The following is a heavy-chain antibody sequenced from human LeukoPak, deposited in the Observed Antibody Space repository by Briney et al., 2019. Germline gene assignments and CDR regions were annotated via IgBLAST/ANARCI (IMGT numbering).Heavy chain of an antibody. CDR3: ARDEGYYYAFDI. D-gene: IGHD3-22*01. CDR2: INPNSGGT. J-gene: IGHJ3*02. Sequence: ASVKVSCKASGYIFTGYYMHWVRQAPGQGLEWMGRINPNSGGTNYAQKFQGRVTMTRDTSISTAYMELSRLRSDDTAVYYCARDEGYYYAFDIWGQGTMVTVSS. CDR1: GYIFTGYY. V-gene: IGHV1-2*06.